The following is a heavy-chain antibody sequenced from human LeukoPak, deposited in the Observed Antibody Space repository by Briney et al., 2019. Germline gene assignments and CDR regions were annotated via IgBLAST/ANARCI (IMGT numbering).Heavy chain of an antibody. Sequence: PGGSLRLSCAASGFTFSSYWMHWVRQAPGKGLVWVSRINSGGSSTSYADSVKGRFTISRDNAKNTLYLQMNSLRAEDTAVYYCARVDTAMANPLYYYYYYGMDVWGQGTTVTVSS. D-gene: IGHD5-18*01. J-gene: IGHJ6*02. CDR2: INSGGSST. CDR3: ARVDTAMANPLYYYYYYGMDV. CDR1: GFTFSSYW. V-gene: IGHV3-74*01.